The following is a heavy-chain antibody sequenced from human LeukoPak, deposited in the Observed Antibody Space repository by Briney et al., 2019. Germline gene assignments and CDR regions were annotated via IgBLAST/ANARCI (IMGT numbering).Heavy chain of an antibody. D-gene: IGHD1-26*01. CDR1: GGTFSSYA. J-gene: IGHJ6*02. CDR2: IIPIFGTA. Sequence: SVKVSCKASGGTFSSYAISWVRQAPGQGLEWIGGIIPIFGTANYAQKFQGRVTITADESTSTAYMELSSLRSEDTAVYYCARGTIVGATSDYYYGMDVWGQGTTVTVSS. V-gene: IGHV1-69*13. CDR3: ARGTIVGATSDYYYGMDV.